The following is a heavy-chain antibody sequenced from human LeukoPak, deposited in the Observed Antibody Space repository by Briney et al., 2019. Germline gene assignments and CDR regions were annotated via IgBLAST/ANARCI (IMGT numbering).Heavy chain of an antibody. CDR2: IWFDGSKK. Sequence: GGSLRLSCVASGFTFSSFGMHWVRQAPGKGPEWVAVIWFDGSKKYCSDSVKGRFTISRDNSMNTLYLQMNSLRAEDTAVYYCARVANITTSGMDVWGQATTVTVSS. V-gene: IGHV3-33*01. D-gene: IGHD3-3*01. CDR3: ARVANITTSGMDV. J-gene: IGHJ6*02. CDR1: GFTFSSFG.